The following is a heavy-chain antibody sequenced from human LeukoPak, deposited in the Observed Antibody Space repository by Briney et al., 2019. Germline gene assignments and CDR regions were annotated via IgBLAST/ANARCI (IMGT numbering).Heavy chain of an antibody. D-gene: IGHD5-18*01. CDR2: IYHSGST. Sequence: SETLSLTCTVSGYSLSSGYYWGWIRQPPGKGLEWIGSIYHSGSTYYNPSLKSRVTISVDTSKNQFSLKLSSVTAADTAVYYCARDPDTGMVPFDDWGQGTLVTVSS. CDR1: GYSLSSGYY. V-gene: IGHV4-38-2*02. CDR3: ARDPDTGMVPFDD. J-gene: IGHJ4*02.